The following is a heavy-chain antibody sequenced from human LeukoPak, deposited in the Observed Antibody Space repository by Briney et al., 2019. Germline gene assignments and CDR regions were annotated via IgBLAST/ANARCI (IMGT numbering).Heavy chain of an antibody. CDR1: GFTFSTYS. J-gene: IGHJ4*02. D-gene: IGHD2-2*01. V-gene: IGHV3-48*04. Sequence: GGSLRLSCAASGFTFSTYSMIWVRQAPGKGLEGVSYINSPGSLIYYADPVKGRFTVSRDNAKNSLYLQMNSLRAEDTAVYYCASPRNDLVPWDYWGQGTLVTVSS. CDR3: ASPRNDLVPWDY. CDR2: INSPGSLI.